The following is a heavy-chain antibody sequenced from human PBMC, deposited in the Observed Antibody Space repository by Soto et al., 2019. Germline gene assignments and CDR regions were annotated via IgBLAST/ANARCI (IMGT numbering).Heavy chain of an antibody. CDR3: ARVPHADHHDSSVNDGTLDY. Sequence: SETLSLTCTVSGGSVSSGSYYWSWFRQPPGKGLEWIGYIYYSGSTNYNPSLKSRVTISVDTSKNQFSLKLSSVTAADTAVYYCARVPHADHHDSSVNDGTLDYWGQGTLVTVSS. D-gene: IGHD3-22*01. CDR2: IYYSGST. V-gene: IGHV4-61*01. J-gene: IGHJ4*02. CDR1: GGSVSSGSYY.